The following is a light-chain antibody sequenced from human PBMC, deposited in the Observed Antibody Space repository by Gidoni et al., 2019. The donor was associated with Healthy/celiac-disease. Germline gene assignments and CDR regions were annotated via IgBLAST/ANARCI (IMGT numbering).Light chain of an antibody. CDR3: QQYNNWPPVT. CDR1: QSVSSN. Sequence: EILMTQTPATLSVYPGERATLSCRASQSVSSNLAWYQQKPGQAPRLLIYGESTRSTGIPARLSGSGSGTEFTLNISSMQSEDFAVYYCQQYNNWPPVTFGQGTKLEIK. CDR2: GES. V-gene: IGKV3-15*01. J-gene: IGKJ2*01.